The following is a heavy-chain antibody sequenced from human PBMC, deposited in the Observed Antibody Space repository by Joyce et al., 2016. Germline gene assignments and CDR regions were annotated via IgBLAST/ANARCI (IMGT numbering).Heavy chain of an antibody. CDR3: ARVASFYAMDV. J-gene: IGHJ6*02. CDR2: ISYNSTNK. Sequence: QVQLVESGGGVVQPGRSRRLSCAASGFTFSGYALHCVRQPPGKGLVWVSTISYNSTNKFYADSVKGRFTVSRDNSKNTLFLQMNSLRVDDTAIYYCARVASFYAMDVWGQGTTVTVSS. CDR1: GFTFSGYA. V-gene: IGHV3-30*04.